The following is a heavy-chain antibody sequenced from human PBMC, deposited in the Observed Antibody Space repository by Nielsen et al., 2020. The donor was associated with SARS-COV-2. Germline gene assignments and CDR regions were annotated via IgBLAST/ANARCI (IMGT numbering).Heavy chain of an antibody. V-gene: IGHV3-30*03. CDR1: GFTSSNFA. CDR3: ARVGASYRNSYGLDV. Sequence: GESLKISCVASGFTSSNFALHWVRQAPGKGLDWVAVTSYDGSMTFYADSVKGRFTISRDNSKSTLYLQMNGLRVEDTAVYYCARVGASYRNSYGLDVWGQGTTVTVSS. J-gene: IGHJ6*02. D-gene: IGHD3-10*01. CDR2: TSYDGSMT.